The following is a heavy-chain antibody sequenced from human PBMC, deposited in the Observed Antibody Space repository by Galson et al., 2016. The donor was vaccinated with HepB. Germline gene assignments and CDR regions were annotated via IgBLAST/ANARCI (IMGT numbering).Heavy chain of an antibody. CDR1: GFTFSSYG. Sequence: SLRLSCAASGFTFSSYGMHWVRQAPGKGLEWVAVICYDGSYKSYADSVKGRFSIYRDNSKNTLYLQMNSLRAEDTAVYYCARKWVEGASSPGWGLDYWGQGTLGTISS. V-gene: IGHV3-33*01. CDR2: ICYDGSYK. J-gene: IGHJ4*02. CDR3: ARKWVEGASSPGWGLDY. D-gene: IGHD6-6*01.